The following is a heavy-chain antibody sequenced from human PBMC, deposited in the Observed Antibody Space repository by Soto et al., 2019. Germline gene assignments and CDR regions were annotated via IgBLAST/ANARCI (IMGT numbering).Heavy chain of an antibody. D-gene: IGHD2-2*02. Sequence: AGGSLRLSCTASGFTFGDYAMSWVRQAPGKGLEWVGFIRSKAYGGTTEYAASVKGRFTISRDDSKSIAYLQMNSLKTEDTAVYYCTRVPGYCSSTSCYTEDYYYYGMDVWGQGTTVTVSS. V-gene: IGHV3-49*04. CDR1: GFTFGDYA. CDR2: IRSKAYGGTT. CDR3: TRVPGYCSSTSCYTEDYYYYGMDV. J-gene: IGHJ6*02.